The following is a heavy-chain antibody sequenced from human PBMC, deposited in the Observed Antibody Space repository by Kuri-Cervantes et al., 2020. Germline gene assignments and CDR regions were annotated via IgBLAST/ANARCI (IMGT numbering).Heavy chain of an antibody. CDR1: GFTFSSYA. CDR3: AKDPYYGSGSYYLPTHFDY. V-gene: IGHV3-23*01. CDR2: ISGSGGST. Sequence: GESLKISCAASGFTFSSYAMSWVRQAPGKGLEWVSAISGSGGSTYYADSVKGRFIISRDNSKNTLYLQMNSLRAEDTAVYYCAKDPYYGSGSYYLPTHFDYWGQGTLVTVSS. D-gene: IGHD3-10*01. J-gene: IGHJ4*02.